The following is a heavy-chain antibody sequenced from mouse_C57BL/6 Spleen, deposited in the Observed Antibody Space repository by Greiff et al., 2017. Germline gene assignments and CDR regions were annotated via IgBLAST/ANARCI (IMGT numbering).Heavy chain of an antibody. J-gene: IGHJ2*01. CDR2: INYDGSST. D-gene: IGHD2-4*01. V-gene: IGHV5-16*01. CDR3: ASICYDYDGYFDY. CDR1: GFTFSDYY. Sequence: EVLLVESEAGLVQPGSSMKLFCTASGFTFSDYYMAWVRQVPEQGLEWVANINYDGSSTYYLDSLKSRFIISRDNAKNILYLQMSSLKSEDTATYYCASICYDYDGYFDYWGQGTTLTVSA.